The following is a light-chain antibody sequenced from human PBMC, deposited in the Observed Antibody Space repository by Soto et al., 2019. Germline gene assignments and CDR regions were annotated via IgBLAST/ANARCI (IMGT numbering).Light chain of an antibody. Sequence: ETVMTQSPATLSVSPGERATLSCRASQSIGNDVFWYQQKVGQAPRLLIHGASIRATGIPARFSGSGSGTEFTLTISSLQSEDFADYYCQQYNNWPLTFGGGTRVEIK. CDR3: QQYNNWPLT. CDR2: GAS. V-gene: IGKV3D-15*01. J-gene: IGKJ4*01. CDR1: QSIGND.